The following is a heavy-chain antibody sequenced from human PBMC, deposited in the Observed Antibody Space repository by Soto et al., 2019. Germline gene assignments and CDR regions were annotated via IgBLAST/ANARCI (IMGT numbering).Heavy chain of an antibody. CDR1: GYTFTSYG. CDR3: ARAPPGVIVPPGGNWFDP. Sequence: QVPLVQSGAEVKKPGASVKVSCKASGYTFTSYGISWVRQAPGQGLEWMGWISTYSGNTNYAQKLQGRVTMTTDTSTSTAYMELRSRRTDATAVYYCARAPPGVIVPPGGNWFDPWGQGTLVTVSS. V-gene: IGHV1-18*04. D-gene: IGHD2-2*01. CDR2: ISTYSGNT. J-gene: IGHJ5*02.